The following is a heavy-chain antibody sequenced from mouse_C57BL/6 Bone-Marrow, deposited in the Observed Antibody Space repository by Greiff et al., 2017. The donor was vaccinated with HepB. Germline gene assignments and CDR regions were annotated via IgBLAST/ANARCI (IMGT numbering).Heavy chain of an antibody. CDR3: ARGGQLRLRSLDY. V-gene: IGHV1-64*01. CDR2: IHPNSGST. J-gene: IGHJ2*01. Sequence: SGAELVKPGASVKLSCKASGYTFTSYWMHWVKQRPGQGLEWIGMIHPNSGSTNYNEKFKSKATLTVDKSSSTAYMQLSSLTSEDSAVYYGARGGQLRLRSLDYWGQGTTLTVSS. D-gene: IGHD3-2*02. CDR1: GYTFTSYW.